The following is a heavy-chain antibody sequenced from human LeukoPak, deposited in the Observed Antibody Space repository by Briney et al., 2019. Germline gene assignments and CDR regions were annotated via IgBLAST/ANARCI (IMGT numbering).Heavy chain of an antibody. V-gene: IGHV1-69*06. CDR2: IIPIFGTA. CDR1: GGTFSSYA. CDR3: ARGRRRRYDILTGFDYYFDY. D-gene: IGHD3-9*01. J-gene: IGHJ4*02. Sequence: GASVKVSCKASGGTFSSYAISWVRQAPGQGLEWMGGIIPIFGTANYAQKFQGRVTITADKSTSTAYMELSSLRSEDTAVYYCARGRRRRYDILTGFDYYFDYWGQGTLVTVSS.